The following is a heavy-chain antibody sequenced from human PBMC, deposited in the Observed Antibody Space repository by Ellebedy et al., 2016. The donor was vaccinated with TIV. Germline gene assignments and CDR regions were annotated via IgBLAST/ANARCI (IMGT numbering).Heavy chain of an antibody. D-gene: IGHD4-17*01. V-gene: IGHV3-30*03. Sequence: GESLKISCAASGFTFGSYGMHWVRQAPGKGLEWVAVISYDGSNKYYADSVKGRFTISRDNSKNTLYLQMNSLRAEDTAVYYGWTTDRDAFDIWGQGTMVTVSS. CDR2: ISYDGSNK. J-gene: IGHJ3*02. CDR3: WTTDRDAFDI. CDR1: GFTFGSYG.